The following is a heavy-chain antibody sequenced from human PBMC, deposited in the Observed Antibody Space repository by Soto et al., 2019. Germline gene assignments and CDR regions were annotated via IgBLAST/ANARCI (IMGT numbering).Heavy chain of an antibody. CDR3: ARDQGWWNDY. V-gene: IGHV3-48*01. D-gene: IGHD2-8*02. CDR2: ISSSSSTI. CDR1: GFTFSSYS. J-gene: IGHJ4*02. Sequence: GGSLRLSCAASGFTFSSYSMNWVRQAPGKGLEWVSYISSSSSTIYYADSVKGRFTISRDNAKNSLYLQMNSLRAEDTAVYYCARDQGWWNDYWGQGTLVTVSS.